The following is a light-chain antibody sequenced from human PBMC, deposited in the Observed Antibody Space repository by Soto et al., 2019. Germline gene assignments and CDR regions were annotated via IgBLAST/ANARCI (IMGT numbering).Light chain of an antibody. CDR2: EVI. CDR3: TSYTNSGTWV. CDR1: GSDVGGYNY. Sequence: QSVLTQPASVSGSPGQSITISCAGTGSDVGGYNYVSWYQQHPDKAPKLMIYEVINRPSGVSNRFSGSKSDNTASLTISGLQAEDEADYYCTSYTNSGTWVFGGGTKLTVL. V-gene: IGLV2-14*01. J-gene: IGLJ3*02.